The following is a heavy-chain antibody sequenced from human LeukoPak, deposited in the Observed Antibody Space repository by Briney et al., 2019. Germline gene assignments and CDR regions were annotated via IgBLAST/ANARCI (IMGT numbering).Heavy chain of an antibody. CDR1: GGSISSYF. D-gene: IGHD6-19*01. V-gene: IGHV4-59*01. Sequence: SETLSLTCTVSGGSISSYFWSWIRQPPGKGLEWIAYAHYSESTNYNPSLKSRVTISLDTSKNQCSLMLNSVTAADTAVYYCARDNDSGNGPFDYWGQGTLVTVSS. J-gene: IGHJ4*02. CDR3: ARDNDSGNGPFDY. CDR2: AHYSEST.